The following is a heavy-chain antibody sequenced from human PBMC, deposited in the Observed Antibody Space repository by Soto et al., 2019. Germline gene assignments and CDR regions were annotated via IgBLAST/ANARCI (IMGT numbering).Heavy chain of an antibody. J-gene: IGHJ4*02. V-gene: IGHV1-69*13. D-gene: IGHD2-8*01. CDR3: ARIQSPGVLRGTFDY. CDR1: GGIFSSYA. Sequence: SVKVSCKASGGIFSSYAITWVRQAPGQGLEWMGGIIPIFGTTNYAQKFQGRVTITEDESTSTAYMELSSLIFEDTAVYYCARIQSPGVLRGTFDYWGQGTLVTVSS. CDR2: IIPIFGTT.